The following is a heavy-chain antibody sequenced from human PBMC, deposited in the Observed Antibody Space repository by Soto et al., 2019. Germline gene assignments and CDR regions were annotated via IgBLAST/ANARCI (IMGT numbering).Heavy chain of an antibody. Sequence: QVQLVESGGDVVQPGRSLRLSCAASGFTFNIYRMHWVRQAPGKGLEWVAVMSYDGSDEYYADSVKGRFTISRDNSKNTLYLQMNSLRAEDSAVYFCARERAVAGTGWFDPWGQGTLVTVSS. J-gene: IGHJ5*02. CDR1: GFTFNIYR. CDR3: ARERAVAGTGWFDP. D-gene: IGHD6-19*01. CDR2: MSYDGSDE. V-gene: IGHV3-30-3*01.